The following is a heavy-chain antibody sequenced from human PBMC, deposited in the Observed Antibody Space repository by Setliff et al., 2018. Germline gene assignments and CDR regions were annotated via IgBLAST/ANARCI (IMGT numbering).Heavy chain of an antibody. CDR1: GFTFSDYW. CDR3: AKAHRGGSDGYYYALDYYYYMDV. J-gene: IGHJ6*03. Sequence: GSLRLSCVGSGFTFSDYWMSWVRQAPGKGLEWVAIIKQDGSETVYADSVKGRLTISRDNAKNSLYLQMNSLRPEDTAFYYCAKAHRGGSDGYYYALDYYYYMDVWGKGTTVTVSS. CDR2: IKQDGSET. D-gene: IGHD3-22*01. V-gene: IGHV3-7*03.